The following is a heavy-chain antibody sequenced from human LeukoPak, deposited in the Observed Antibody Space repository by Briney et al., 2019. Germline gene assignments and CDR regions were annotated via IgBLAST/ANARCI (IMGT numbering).Heavy chain of an antibody. CDR1: GFSFSAYN. Sequence: GGSLRLSCAASGFSFSAYNINWVRQAPGKGLEWVSCISPSGDHRYYADSVRGRCTISRDNAKNSVYLQMNSLRAEDTAVYYCARDAAYFDSSGYYPDPLDYWGQGTLVSVSS. V-gene: IGHV3-21*01. CDR2: ISPSGDHR. J-gene: IGHJ4*02. CDR3: ARDAAYFDSSGYYPDPLDY. D-gene: IGHD3-22*01.